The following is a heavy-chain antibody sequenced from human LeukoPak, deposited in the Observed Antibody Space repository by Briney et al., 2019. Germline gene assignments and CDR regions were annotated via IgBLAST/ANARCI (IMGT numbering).Heavy chain of an antibody. CDR3: ARDRLGDYDSSGYSDN. D-gene: IGHD3-22*01. CDR2: INDSGSTI. J-gene: IGHJ4*02. CDR1: GFTFSDYY. V-gene: IGHV3-11*01. Sequence: GGSLRLSCAASGFTFSDYYMSWVRQAPGKGLEWVSYINDSGSTIYYADSVKGRFTISRDNAKNSVYLQMNSLRAEDTAVYYCARDRLGDYDSSGYSDNWGQGTRVTVSS.